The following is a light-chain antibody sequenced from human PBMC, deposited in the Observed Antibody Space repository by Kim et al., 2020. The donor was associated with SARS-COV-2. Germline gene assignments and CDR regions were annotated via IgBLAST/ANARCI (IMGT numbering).Light chain of an antibody. CDR2: CAS. CDR3: QQYYSTPPS. Sequence: SATLNCKSSQTVLYNSNNKSYLAWYQQKPGQAPKLLIYCASIRESGVSDRFSGSGSETDFTLTISSLQAEDVAVYYCQQYYSTPPSFGQGTKLEI. CDR1: QTVLYNSNNKSY. J-gene: IGKJ2*03. V-gene: IGKV4-1*01.